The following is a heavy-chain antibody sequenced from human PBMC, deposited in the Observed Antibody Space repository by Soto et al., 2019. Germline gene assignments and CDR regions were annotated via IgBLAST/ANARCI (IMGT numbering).Heavy chain of an antibody. CDR1: GGSFSGYY. J-gene: IGHJ4*02. Sequence: QVQLQQWGAGLLKPSETLSLTCAVYGGSFSGYYWSWIRQPPGKGLEWIGEINHSGSTNYNPSLKSGVTISVDTSKNQFSLKLSSVTAADTAVYYCARTAGNYDILTGYYGYWGQGTLVTVSS. D-gene: IGHD3-9*01. CDR3: ARTAGNYDILTGYYGY. CDR2: INHSGST. V-gene: IGHV4-34*01.